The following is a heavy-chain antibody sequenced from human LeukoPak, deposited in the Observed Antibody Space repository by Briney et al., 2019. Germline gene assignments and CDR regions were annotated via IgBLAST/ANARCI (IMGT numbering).Heavy chain of an antibody. CDR3: ASMTTVTGVDY. CDR1: GGSISSGGYS. J-gene: IGHJ4*02. CDR2: IYHSGST. Sequence: TSETLSLTCAVSGGSISSGGYSWSWIRQPPGKGLERIGYIYHSGSTYYNPSLKSRVTISADRSKNQFSLKLSSVTAADTAVYYCASMTTVTGVDYWGQGTLVTVSS. V-gene: IGHV4-30-2*01. D-gene: IGHD4-17*01.